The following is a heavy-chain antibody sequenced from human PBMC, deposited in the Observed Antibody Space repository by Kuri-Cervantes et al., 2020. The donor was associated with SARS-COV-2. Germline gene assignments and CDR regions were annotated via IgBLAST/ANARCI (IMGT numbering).Heavy chain of an antibody. V-gene: IGHV3-21*01. CDR3: TRESYSRNVGFDY. CDR1: GFTFSSYS. J-gene: IGHJ4*02. D-gene: IGHD1-26*01. Sequence: GESLKISCAASGFTFSSYSMNWVRQAPGKGLEWVSSISSSSSYIYYADSVKGRFTISRDNAKNSVFLQMNSLRAEDTAVYYCTRESYSRNVGFDYWGQGTLVTVSS. CDR2: ISSSSSYI.